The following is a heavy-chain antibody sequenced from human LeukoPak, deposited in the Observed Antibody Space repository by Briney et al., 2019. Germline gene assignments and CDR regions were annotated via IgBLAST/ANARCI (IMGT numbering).Heavy chain of an antibody. D-gene: IGHD2/OR15-2a*01. J-gene: IGHJ5*02. CDR3: ARDAGRRPVYRGWFDP. Sequence: SETLSLTCTVSSGSISSYYRSWIRQPPGKGLEWIGYIYYSGSTNYSPSLKSRVTISVDTSKNQFSLKLSSVTAADTAVYYCARDAGRRPVYRGWFDPWGQGTLVTVSS. CDR1: SGSISSYY. CDR2: IYYSGST. V-gene: IGHV4-59*01.